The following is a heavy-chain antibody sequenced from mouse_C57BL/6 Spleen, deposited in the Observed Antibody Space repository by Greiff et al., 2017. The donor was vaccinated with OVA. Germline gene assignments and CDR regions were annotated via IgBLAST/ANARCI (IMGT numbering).Heavy chain of an antibody. Sequence: DVMLVESGGDLVKPGGSLKLSCAASGFTFSSYGMSWVRQTPDKRLEWVATISSGGSYTYYPDSVKGRFTISRDNAKNTLYLQMSSLKSEDTAMYYCARPGTGFDYWGQGTTLTVSS. CDR3: ARPGTGFDY. CDR1: GFTFSSYG. D-gene: IGHD3-3*01. CDR2: ISSGGSYT. J-gene: IGHJ2*01. V-gene: IGHV5-6*02.